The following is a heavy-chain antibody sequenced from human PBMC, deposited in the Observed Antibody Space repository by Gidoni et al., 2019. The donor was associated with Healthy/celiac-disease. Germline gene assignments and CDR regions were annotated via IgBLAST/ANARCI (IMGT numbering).Heavy chain of an antibody. J-gene: IGHJ5*02. V-gene: IGHV3-23*01. D-gene: IGHD5-12*01. CDR2: ISGSGGST. CDR3: ATSSGDDWFDP. CDR1: GITFSSYA. Sequence: EVQLLGSGGGLVQTGGSLRLSCAASGITFSSYAMSWVHQAPGKGVEWVSAISGSGGSTYYADSVKGRFTISRDNSKNTLYLQMNSLRAEDTAVYYCATSSGDDWFDPWGQGTLVTVSS.